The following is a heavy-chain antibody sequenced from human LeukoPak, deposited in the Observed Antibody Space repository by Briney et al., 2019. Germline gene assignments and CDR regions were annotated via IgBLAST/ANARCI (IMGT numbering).Heavy chain of an antibody. CDR3: ARGRKGELPHYFDK. CDR2: INHSGST. D-gene: IGHD1-26*01. Sequence: SETLSLTCAVYGGSFSGYYWSWIRQPPGKGLEWIGEINHSGSTNYNPSLKSRVTISVDTSKNQFSLKLSSVTAADTAVYYCARGRKGELPHYFDKWGPGALITVSS. V-gene: IGHV4-34*01. CDR1: GGSFSGYY. J-gene: IGHJ4*02.